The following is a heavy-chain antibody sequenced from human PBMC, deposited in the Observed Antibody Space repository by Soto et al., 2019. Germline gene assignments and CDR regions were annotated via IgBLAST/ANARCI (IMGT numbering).Heavy chain of an antibody. CDR1: GFTFSSYG. Sequence: GGSLRLSCAASGFTFSSYGMHWVRQAPGKGLEWVAVISYDGSNKYYADSVKGRFTIPRDNSKNTLYLQMNSLRAEDTAVYYCARGPYHSSSWPFNDYWGQGTLVTVSS. CDR3: ARGPYHSSSWPFNDY. V-gene: IGHV3-30*03. CDR2: ISYDGSNK. D-gene: IGHD6-13*01. J-gene: IGHJ4*02.